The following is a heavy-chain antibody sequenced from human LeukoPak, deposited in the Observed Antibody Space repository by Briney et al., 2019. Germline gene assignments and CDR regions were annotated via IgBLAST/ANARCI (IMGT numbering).Heavy chain of an antibody. J-gene: IGHJ6*03. Sequence: PGRSLRLSCTASGFTFGDYAMSWFRQAPGKGLEWVGFIRSKAYGGTTEYAASVKGRFTISRDDSKSIAYLQMNSLKTEDTAVYYCTRDSPLLKCYYMDVWGKGTTVTVSS. CDR3: TRDSPLLKCYYMDV. V-gene: IGHV3-49*03. CDR2: IRSKAYGGTT. CDR1: GFTFGDYA.